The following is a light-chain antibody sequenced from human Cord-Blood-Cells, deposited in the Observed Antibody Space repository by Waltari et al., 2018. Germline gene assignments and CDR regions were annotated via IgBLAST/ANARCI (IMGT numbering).Light chain of an antibody. CDR2: AAS. Sequence: ALRMTQSPSSFSASTGVRVTISCRASQGISSYLAWYQLKPGKAPKLLIYAASTLQSGVPSRFSGSGSGTDFTLTISCLQSEDFATYYCQQYYSYPRTFGQGTKVEIK. V-gene: IGKV1-8*01. J-gene: IGKJ1*01. CDR3: QQYYSYPRT. CDR1: QGISSY.